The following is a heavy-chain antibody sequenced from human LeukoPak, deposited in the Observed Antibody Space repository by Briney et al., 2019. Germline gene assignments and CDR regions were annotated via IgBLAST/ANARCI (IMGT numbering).Heavy chain of an antibody. Sequence: ASVKVSCKASGYTFTGDYMHWVRQAPGQGLEWMGWINPNSGGTNYAQKFQGRVTMTRDTSISTAYMELSRLRSDDTAVYYCARDLTLRVVVPAYWGQGTLVTVSS. V-gene: IGHV1-2*02. CDR1: GYTFTGDY. J-gene: IGHJ4*02. CDR3: ARDLTLRVVVPAY. D-gene: IGHD2-2*01. CDR2: INPNSGGT.